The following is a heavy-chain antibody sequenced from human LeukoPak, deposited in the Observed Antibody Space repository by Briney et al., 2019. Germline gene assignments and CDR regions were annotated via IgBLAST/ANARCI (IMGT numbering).Heavy chain of an antibody. D-gene: IGHD2-15*01. CDR1: GFTFDDYA. Sequence: GGSLRLSCAASGFTFDDYAMNWVRQAPGKGLEWVSGISWSSGSICYADSVKGRFTISRDNAENSLYLQITSLRAEDTALYYCAKHSAGCSGGSCYRNYYYYGIDVWGQGTTVTVSS. CDR3: AKHSAGCSGGSCYRNYYYYGIDV. J-gene: IGHJ6*02. V-gene: IGHV3-9*01. CDR2: ISWSSGSI.